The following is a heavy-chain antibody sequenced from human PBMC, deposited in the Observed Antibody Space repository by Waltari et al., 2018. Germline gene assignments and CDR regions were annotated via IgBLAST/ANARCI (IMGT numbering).Heavy chain of an antibody. V-gene: IGHV1-46*01. CDR2: IDPDFGDT. CDR1: GYSFTDSY. J-gene: IGHJ4*02. D-gene: IGHD3-3*01. Sequence: QVQLVQSGAGMKKPGASVKLSCRASGYSFTDSYIHWVRQAPGQGLEWMGIIDPDFGDTSYPPNFQGRVTMTRDTSTSAVYMELSSLTSDDTAIYYCARRAGRSGSYYFDYWGQGTLVTVSS. CDR3: ARRAGRSGSYYFDY.